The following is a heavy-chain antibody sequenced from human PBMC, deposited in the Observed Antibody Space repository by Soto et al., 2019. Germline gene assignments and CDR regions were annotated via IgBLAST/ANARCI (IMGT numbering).Heavy chain of an antibody. CDR2: IRFDGINV. V-gene: IGHV3-33*01. CDR1: GFTLSNYG. Sequence: QVQLVESGGGVVQPGRSLRLSCVASGFTLSNYGMHWFRQAPGKGLEWVALIRFDGINVYYADSVKGRFTISSDTSKNTLYLQMNSLRFEDTAMYYCTRAPGWLSVSWGEGTLVTVSS. J-gene: IGHJ5*02. D-gene: IGHD6-19*01. CDR3: TRAPGWLSVS.